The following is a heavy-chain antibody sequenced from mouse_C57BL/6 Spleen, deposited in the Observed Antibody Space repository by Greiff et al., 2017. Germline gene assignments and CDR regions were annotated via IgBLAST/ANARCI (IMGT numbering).Heavy chain of an antibody. D-gene: IGHD2-2*01. CDR2: LNPNYGTT. CDR3: ARPYGYDGAWFAY. J-gene: IGHJ3*01. Sequence: EVQLQQSGPELVKPGASVKISCKASGYSFTDYNMNWVKQSNGKSLEWIGVLNPNYGTTSYHQKFKGRDTLTVDQSASTAYMQLNSLTSEDSAVYYCARPYGYDGAWFAYWGQGTLVTVSA. V-gene: IGHV1-39*01. CDR1: GYSFTDYN.